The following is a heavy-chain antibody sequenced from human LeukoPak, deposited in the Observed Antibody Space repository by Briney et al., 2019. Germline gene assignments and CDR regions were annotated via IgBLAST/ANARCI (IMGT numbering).Heavy chain of an antibody. CDR3: AGDYGSGSYTDY. CDR1: GVSISSGDYY. CDR2: IYYSGST. D-gene: IGHD3-10*01. Sequence: SETLSLTCTVSGVSISSGDYYWRWIRQPPGKGLGWIGYIYYSGSTYYNPSLKSRVTISVDTSKNQFSLKLSSVTAADTAVYYCAGDYGSGSYTDYWGQGTLVTVSS. V-gene: IGHV4-30-4*01. J-gene: IGHJ4*02.